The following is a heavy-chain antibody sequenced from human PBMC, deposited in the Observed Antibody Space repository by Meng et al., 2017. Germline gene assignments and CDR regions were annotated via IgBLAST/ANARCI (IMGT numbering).Heavy chain of an antibody. Sequence: KVSCKGSGYSFTSYWIGWVRQVPGKGLEWMGIIYPGDSDTRYSPYFQGKVTISADKSISTAYLQWSSLKASDTAMYYCARHVSAAAYTLSNYYYYGMDVWGQGTTVTVSS. CDR3: ARHVSAAAYTLSNYYYYGMDV. D-gene: IGHD6-13*01. J-gene: IGHJ6*02. CDR1: GYSFTSYW. CDR2: IYPGDSDT. V-gene: IGHV5-51*01.